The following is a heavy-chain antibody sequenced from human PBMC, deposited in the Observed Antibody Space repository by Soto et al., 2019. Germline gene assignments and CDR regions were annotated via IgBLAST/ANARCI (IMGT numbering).Heavy chain of an antibody. CDR2: VYHSGST. J-gene: IGHJ4*03. CDR1: GDSIRGGGHY. Sequence: QVQLQESGPGLVKPSQTLSLTCSVSGDSIRGGGHYWNWIRQFPGKGLEWIGYVYHSGSTHYNPSLRGRLPISIDTSKNQFSLRLISVTAADAALDYCARDTGLAPTVWGYWGHGTQVTVSS. V-gene: IGHV4-31*03. CDR3: ARDTGLAPTVWGY. D-gene: IGHD7-27*01.